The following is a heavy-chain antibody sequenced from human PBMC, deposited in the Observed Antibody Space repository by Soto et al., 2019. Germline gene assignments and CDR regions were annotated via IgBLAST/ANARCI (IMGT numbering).Heavy chain of an antibody. J-gene: IGHJ4*02. CDR3: VKDLYGGNAFLDY. V-gene: IGHV3-64D*06. CDR1: RFTFSNYA. D-gene: IGHD2-15*01. CDR2: ISSNGHNT. Sequence: GGSLRLSCSASRFTFSNYAMHWVRQAPGKGLEYVSAISSNGHNTYYADSVKGRFTISRDNSKNTLYLQMSSLRAEDTAVYYCVKDLYGGNAFLDYWGQGTLVTVSS.